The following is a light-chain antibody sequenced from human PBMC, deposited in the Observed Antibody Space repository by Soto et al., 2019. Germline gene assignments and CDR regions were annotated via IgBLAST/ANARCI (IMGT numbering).Light chain of an antibody. CDR1: QGISIW. CDR2: AAS. Sequence: DIQMTQSPSSVSASVGDRVTITCRASQGISIWLAWYQQKSGKAPKLLIYAASNLQRGVPSRFSGSGSGTDFTLTISSLQPEDFATYYCQQTNRFPPIFGGGTKVEIK. V-gene: IGKV1-12*01. CDR3: QQTNRFPPI. J-gene: IGKJ4*01.